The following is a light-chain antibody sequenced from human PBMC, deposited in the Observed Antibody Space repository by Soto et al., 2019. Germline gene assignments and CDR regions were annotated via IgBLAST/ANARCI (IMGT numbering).Light chain of an antibody. CDR2: AAS. J-gene: IGKJ1*01. V-gene: IGKV1-8*01. CDR1: QEISNY. CDR3: QHDYRYPWT. Sequence: AIRMTQSPSSLSASTGDRITITCRASQEISNYLVWYQQIPGKAPKVLIHAASTLQGGVSSRFSGSGAGTDFTLTINGLQAEDFANYYCQHDYRYPWTFGQGTKV.